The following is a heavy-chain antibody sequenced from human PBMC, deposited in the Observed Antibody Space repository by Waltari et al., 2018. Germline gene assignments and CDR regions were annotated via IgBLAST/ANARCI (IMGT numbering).Heavy chain of an antibody. J-gene: IGHJ4*02. CDR3: ATSHIVVVPAAASTDDY. CDR2: VDPEYGET. V-gene: IGHV1-69-2*01. Sequence: EVQLVQSGAEVKKPGATVKISCKASGYTFTDYYMHWVQQAPGKGLEWMGRVDPEYGETIYAEKFQGRVTITADTSTDTAYMELSSLRSEDTAVYYCATSHIVVVPAAASTDDYWGQGTLVTVSS. CDR1: GYTFTDYY. D-gene: IGHD2-2*01.